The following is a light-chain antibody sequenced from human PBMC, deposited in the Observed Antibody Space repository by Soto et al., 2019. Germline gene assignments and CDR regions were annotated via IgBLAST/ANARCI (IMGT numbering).Light chain of an antibody. CDR3: QQRSDCALT. CDR1: QTVDNY. J-gene: IGKJ4*01. CDR2: DAS. Sequence: VVLTQYPATLSLSPGERATLSCRASQTVDNYLAWYQQNPGQPPRLLIYDASNRATGIPPRFSGSGSGTDFTLTISSLEPEDFSVYYCQQRSDCALTFGGVTKL. V-gene: IGKV3-11*01.